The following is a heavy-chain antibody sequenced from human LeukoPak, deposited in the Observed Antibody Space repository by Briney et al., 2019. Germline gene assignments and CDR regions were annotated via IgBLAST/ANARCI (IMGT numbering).Heavy chain of an antibody. CDR3: AKDGTVAGLHYYFGY. CDR2: ISGIGGST. Sequence: GGSLRLSCAASGFTFSSYAMSWVRQAPGKVLEWVSVISGIGGSTYYADSVEGRFTISRDNSKNTLSLQMNSLRAEDTAVYYCAKDGTVAGLHYYFGYWGQGTQVTVSS. D-gene: IGHD6-19*01. CDR1: GFTFSSYA. V-gene: IGHV3-23*01. J-gene: IGHJ4*02.